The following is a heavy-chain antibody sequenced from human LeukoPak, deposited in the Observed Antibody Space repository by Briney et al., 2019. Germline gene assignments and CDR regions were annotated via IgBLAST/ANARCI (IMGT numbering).Heavy chain of an antibody. CDR1: GGSFSGYY. CDR2: INHSGST. D-gene: IGHD5-24*01. V-gene: IGHV4-34*01. CDR3: ASEDGC. J-gene: IGHJ4*02. Sequence: SETLSLTCAVYGGSFSGYYWSWIRQPPGKGLEWIGEINHSGSTNYNPSLKSRVTISVDTSKNQFSLKLSSVTAADTAVYYCASEDGCWGQGTLVTVSS.